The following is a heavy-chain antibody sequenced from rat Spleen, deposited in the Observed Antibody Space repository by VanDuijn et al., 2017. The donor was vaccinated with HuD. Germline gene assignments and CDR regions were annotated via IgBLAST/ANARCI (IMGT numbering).Heavy chain of an antibody. D-gene: IGHD1-4*01. CDR3: TPRPGRNLDY. J-gene: IGHJ2*01. CDR1: GITFTNYW. CDR2: ITNPGDT. Sequence: EVPLVESGGGLVQPGGSLKLSCVASGITFTNYWMTWIRQAPGKGLEWIASITNPGDTYYPDSVKGRFSVSRDNTKSTLYLQMNSLMSEDTATYKWTPRPGRNLDYWGQGVMVTASS. V-gene: IGHV5-31*01.